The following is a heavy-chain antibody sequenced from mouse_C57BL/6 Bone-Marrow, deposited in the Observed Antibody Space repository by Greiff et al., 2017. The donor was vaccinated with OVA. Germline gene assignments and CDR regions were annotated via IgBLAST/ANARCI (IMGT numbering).Heavy chain of an antibody. J-gene: IGHJ4*01. CDR1: GYTFTSYD. CDR3: ASCDFYAMDY. CDR2: IYPRDGST. Sequence: QVQLKESGPELVKPGASVKLSCKASGYTFTSYDINWVKQRPGQGLEWIGWIYPRDGSTKYNEKFKGKATLTVDTSSSTAYMELHSLTSEDSAVYFCASCDFYAMDYWGQGTSVTVSS. V-gene: IGHV1-85*01.